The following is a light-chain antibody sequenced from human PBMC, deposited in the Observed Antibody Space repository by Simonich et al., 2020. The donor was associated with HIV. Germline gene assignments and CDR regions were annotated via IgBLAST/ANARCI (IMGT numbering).Light chain of an antibody. V-gene: IGLV7-43*01. CDR1: TGAVPSGYY. Sequence: QTVVTQEPSLTVSPGGTVTLTCASSTGAVPSGYYPNWFQPKPGQAPRPLLYATSNKYSWTPARFSGSLLGGKAALTLSGVQPEDEAEYYCLLYYGSDHLGVFGGGTKLTVL. CDR3: LLYYGSDHLGV. CDR2: ATS. J-gene: IGLJ3*02.